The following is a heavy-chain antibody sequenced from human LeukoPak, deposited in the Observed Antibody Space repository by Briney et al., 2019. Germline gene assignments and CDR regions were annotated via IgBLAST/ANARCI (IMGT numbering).Heavy chain of an antibody. CDR1: GGSISRYY. J-gene: IGHJ3*02. CDR3: ARSDYHNSGSHTVFDAFDI. V-gene: IGHV4-59*01. CDR2: IDDSGNT. D-gene: IGHD3-10*01. Sequence: SETLSLTCTVSGGSISRYYWSWIRRPPGKGLEWIGYIDDSGNTNYNPSLKSQVTISVDKSKNQFSLKLSFVTAADTAMYYCARSDYHNSGSHTVFDAFDIWGQGTRVTVSS.